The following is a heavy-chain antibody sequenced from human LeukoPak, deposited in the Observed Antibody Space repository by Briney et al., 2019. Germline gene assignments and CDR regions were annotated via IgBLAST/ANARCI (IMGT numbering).Heavy chain of an antibody. CDR1: GGSISRYY. J-gene: IGHJ3*02. CDR3: ARSDYHNSGSHTVFDAFDI. V-gene: IGHV4-59*01. CDR2: IDDSGNT. D-gene: IGHD3-10*01. Sequence: SETLSLTCTVSGGSISRYYWSWIRRPPGKGLEWIGYIDDSGNTNYNPSLKSQVTISVDKSKNQFSLKLSFVTAADTAMYYCARSDYHNSGSHTVFDAFDIWGQGTRVTVSS.